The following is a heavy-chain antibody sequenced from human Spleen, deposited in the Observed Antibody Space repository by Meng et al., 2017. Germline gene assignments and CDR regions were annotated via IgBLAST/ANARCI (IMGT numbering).Heavy chain of an antibody. V-gene: IGHV4-39*07. J-gene: IGHJ6*02. Sequence: SETLSLTCTVSGGSISSSSYYWGWIRQPPGKGLEWIGSIYYSGSTYYNASLKSRVTTSVDTSKTQFSLKLSPVTAADTAVYYCARVNPLYYYYGKYFWGQGTTVTVSS. CDR1: GGSISSSSYY. CDR3: ARVNPLYYYYGKYF. CDR2: IYYSGST.